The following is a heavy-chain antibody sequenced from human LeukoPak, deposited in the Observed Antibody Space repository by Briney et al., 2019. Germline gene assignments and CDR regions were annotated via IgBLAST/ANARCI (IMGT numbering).Heavy chain of an antibody. J-gene: IGHJ4*02. Sequence: ESGPTLVNPTQTLTLTCSFSGFPLSTSGMGVGWIRQPPGKALEWLALIYWSDEKSYSPSLNSRLTITKDTSKNQVVLMMTNMDPVDAATYYCGHQTWGSSVDYWGQGTLVTVSS. CDR1: GFPLSTSGMG. CDR3: GHQTWGSSVDY. CDR2: IYWSDEK. V-gene: IGHV2-5*01. D-gene: IGHD5/OR15-5a*01.